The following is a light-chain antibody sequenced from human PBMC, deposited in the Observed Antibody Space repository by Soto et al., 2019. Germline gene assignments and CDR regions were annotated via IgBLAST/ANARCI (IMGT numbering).Light chain of an antibody. CDR1: QSVSSN. V-gene: IGKV3-15*01. CDR3: QQYNNWPRGT. J-gene: IGKJ1*01. Sequence: EIVMTQSPAPLSVSPGERATLSCRASQSVSSNLAWYQQKPGQAPRLLIYGASTRATGIPARFSGSGSGTDVTLTISSLQSEDFAVYYCQQYNNWPRGTCGQGTKVEIK. CDR2: GAS.